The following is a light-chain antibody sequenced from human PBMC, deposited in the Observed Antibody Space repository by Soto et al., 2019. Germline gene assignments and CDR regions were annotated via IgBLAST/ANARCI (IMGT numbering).Light chain of an antibody. J-gene: IGKJ1*01. V-gene: IGKV3-20*01. Sequence: EILVTQSPGTLSLSPGERATLSCRASQSVSSSYLAWYQQKPGQAPRLLMYGASSRATGIPDRFSGSGSGTDFTLTISRLEPEDFAVYYCQHYVSSPWTFGQGTKVDIK. CDR1: QSVSSSY. CDR3: QHYVSSPWT. CDR2: GAS.